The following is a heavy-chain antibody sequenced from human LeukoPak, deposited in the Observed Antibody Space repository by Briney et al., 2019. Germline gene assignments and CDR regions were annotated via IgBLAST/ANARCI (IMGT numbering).Heavy chain of an antibody. D-gene: IGHD2-2*01. CDR2: ISAYNGNT. CDR3: ARDGRVVGYCSSTSCYEPDAFDI. J-gene: IGHJ3*02. Sequence: ASVKVSCQASGYTFTSYGISWVRQAPGQGLEWMGWISAYNGNTNYAQKLQGRVTMTTDTSTSTAYMELRSLRSDDTAVYYCARDGRVVGYCSSTSCYEPDAFDIWGQGTMVTVSS. CDR1: GYTFTSYG. V-gene: IGHV1-18*04.